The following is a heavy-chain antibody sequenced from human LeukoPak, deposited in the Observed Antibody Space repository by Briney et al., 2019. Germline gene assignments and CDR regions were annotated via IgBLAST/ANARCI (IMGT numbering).Heavy chain of an antibody. CDR3: ARDLGDSSGYYHRYFDY. CDR1: GLTFRTYA. Sequence: SGGSLRLSCAASGLTFRTYAMTWVRQAPGKGLEWVSAISGSGGSAFYADSVKGRFTISRDNSKNTLYLQMSSLRAEDTAVYYCARDLGDSSGYYHRYFDYWGQGTLVTVSS. J-gene: IGHJ4*02. V-gene: IGHV3-23*01. D-gene: IGHD3-22*01. CDR2: ISGSGGSA.